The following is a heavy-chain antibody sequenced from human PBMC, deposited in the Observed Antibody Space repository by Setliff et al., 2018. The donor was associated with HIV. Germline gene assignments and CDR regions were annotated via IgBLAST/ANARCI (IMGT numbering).Heavy chain of an antibody. J-gene: IGHJ5*02. V-gene: IGHV4-30-4*08. Sequence: PSETLSLTCTVSGASISSGYYYWTWIRQPPGQGLEWIGYIYYSGTTYYNPSVTGRVTISVDASKNQFSLNLASVTAADTAVYYCAGVRWVASGWDSGGPNWFDPWGQGILVTVSS. D-gene: IGHD6-19*01. CDR3: AGVRWVASGWDSGGPNWFDP. CDR1: GASISSGYYY. CDR2: IYYSGTT.